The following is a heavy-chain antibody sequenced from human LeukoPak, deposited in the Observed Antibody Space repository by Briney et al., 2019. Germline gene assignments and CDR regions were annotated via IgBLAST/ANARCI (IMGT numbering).Heavy chain of an antibody. CDR1: GFTFSSYS. Sequence: PGGSLRLSCAASGFTFSSYSMNWVRQAPGKGLEWVSSISSSSSYIYYADSVKGRFTISRDNAKNSLYLQMNSLRAEDTAVYHCARGGEIEQWSPLDYWGQGTLVTVSS. D-gene: IGHD6-19*01. J-gene: IGHJ4*02. V-gene: IGHV3-21*01. CDR2: ISSSSSYI. CDR3: ARGGEIEQWSPLDY.